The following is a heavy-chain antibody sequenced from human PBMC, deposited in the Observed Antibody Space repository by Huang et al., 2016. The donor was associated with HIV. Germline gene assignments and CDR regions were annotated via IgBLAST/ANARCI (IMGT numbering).Heavy chain of an antibody. CDR3: ARARGFLYDSTGYYSRYYFDS. CDR2: MNPKRGKT. CDR1: GFNFNNYD. V-gene: IGHV1-8*03. D-gene: IGHD3-22*01. Sequence: QVQLVQSGAEVKKPGASVKVSCKASGFNFNNYDFNWVRQASGQGLEWMGWMNPKRGKTGYAQKCQGRVTITRNTSITTAYMELRSLRSEDTAVYYCARARGFLYDSTGYYSRYYFDSWGQGTLVTISS. J-gene: IGHJ4*02.